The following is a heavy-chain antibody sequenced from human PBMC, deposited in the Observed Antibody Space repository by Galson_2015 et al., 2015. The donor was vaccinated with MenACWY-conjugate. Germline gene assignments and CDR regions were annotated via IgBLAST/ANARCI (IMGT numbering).Heavy chain of an antibody. CDR3: ARETLGSGWYFFDF. CDR2: INVYSGNT. V-gene: IGHV1-18*01. Sequence: SVKVSCKASGYTFRVHDINWVRQAPGQGLEWMGWINVYSGNTGYAEEFQGRVTMTADTSTSTAYMELRSLRSDDTAVYFCARETLGSGWYFFDFWGQGTPVTVSS. CDR1: GYTFRVHD. D-gene: IGHD6-19*01. J-gene: IGHJ4*02.